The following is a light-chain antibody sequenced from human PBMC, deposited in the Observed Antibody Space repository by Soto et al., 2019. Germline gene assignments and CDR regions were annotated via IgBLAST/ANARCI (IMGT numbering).Light chain of an antibody. V-gene: IGLV2-14*01. CDR2: EVS. CDR1: ISDFGDYNY. CDR3: SSYTSSSNYV. Sequence: QSVLTQPASVSGSPAQSITISCTGTISDFGDYNYVSWYQQHPGKAPKLMIYEVSNRPSGVSNRFSGSKSGNTASLTISGLQAEDEADYYCSSYTSSSNYVLGTGTKVTV. J-gene: IGLJ1*01.